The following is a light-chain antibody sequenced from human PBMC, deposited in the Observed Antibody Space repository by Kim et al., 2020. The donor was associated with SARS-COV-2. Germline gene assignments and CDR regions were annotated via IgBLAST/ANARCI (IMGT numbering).Light chain of an antibody. V-gene: IGKV1D-16*01. J-gene: IGKJ5*01. CDR3: LQYNDYPLT. CDR2: AAA. Sequence: DIQMTQSPSSLSASLGDRVTITCRSSQDISTWVVWFQQKPGKAPQCLIYAAATLQSGVPSRFSGSGSGTHFTLTISRLQPEDFATYYCLQYNDYPLTFGQGTRVEIK. CDR1: QDISTW.